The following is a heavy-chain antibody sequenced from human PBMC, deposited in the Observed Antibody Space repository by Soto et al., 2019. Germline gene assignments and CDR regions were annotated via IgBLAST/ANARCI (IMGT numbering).Heavy chain of an antibody. D-gene: IGHD2-15*01. Sequence: GGSLRLSCVGSGFIVDDYAMHWVRQAPGKGLEWVSGISANGDNKDYADSVKGRFTISRDNAKNSLFLQMNSLRAEDTAVYYCVKGGWLDYWGQGALVTVSS. CDR3: VKGGWLDY. CDR1: GFIVDDYA. CDR2: ISANGDNK. J-gene: IGHJ4*02. V-gene: IGHV3-9*01.